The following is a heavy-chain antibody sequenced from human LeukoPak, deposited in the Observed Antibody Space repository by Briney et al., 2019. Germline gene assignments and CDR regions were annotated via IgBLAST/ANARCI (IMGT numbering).Heavy chain of an antibody. D-gene: IGHD2-2*01. Sequence: SETLSLTCTVSGGSFSSYYWSWIRQPPGKGLEWIGYTYYSGSTNYNPSLKSRVTISLDTSKNQFSLKLSSVTAADTAVYYCARRGSSSWYGDFDFWGQGALVSVSS. V-gene: IGHV4-59*08. J-gene: IGHJ4*02. CDR2: TYYSGST. CDR3: ARRGSSSWYGDFDF. CDR1: GGSFSSYY.